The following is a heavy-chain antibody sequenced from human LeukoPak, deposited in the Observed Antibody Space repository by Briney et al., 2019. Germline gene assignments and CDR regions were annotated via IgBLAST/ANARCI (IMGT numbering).Heavy chain of an antibody. CDR3: AKDREGYSYGSSPFDY. Sequence: GGSLRLSCAASGFTFSSYGMHWVRQAPGKGLEWVANIKKDGSEKYYVDAVKGRFTISRDNSKNTLYLQMNSLRAEDTAVYYCAKDREGYSYGSSPFDYWGQGTLVTVSS. V-gene: IGHV3-7*03. J-gene: IGHJ4*02. CDR2: IKKDGSEK. CDR1: GFTFSSYG. D-gene: IGHD5-18*01.